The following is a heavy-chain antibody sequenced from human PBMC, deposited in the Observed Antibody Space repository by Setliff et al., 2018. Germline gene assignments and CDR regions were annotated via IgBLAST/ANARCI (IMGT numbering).Heavy chain of an antibody. CDR3: TVYNTGSSKDHY. J-gene: IGHJ4*02. Sequence: SETLSLTCTVSGGSISSHYWSWIRQPPGKGLEWIGSIYYSGSTNYNPSLKSRVTISVDTSKNQFSLKLSSVTAADTALYYCTVYNTGSSKDHYWGQGTPVTVPQ. D-gene: IGHD2-8*02. V-gene: IGHV4-59*11. CDR1: GGSISSHY. CDR2: IYYSGST.